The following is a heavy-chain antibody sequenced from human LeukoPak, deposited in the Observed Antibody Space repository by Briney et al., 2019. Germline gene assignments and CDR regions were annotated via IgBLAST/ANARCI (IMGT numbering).Heavy chain of an antibody. D-gene: IGHD3-22*01. Sequence: SETLSLTCTVSGGSISSYYWSWIRQPPGKGLEWIGNIYHSGSTYYNPSLKSRVTISVDTSKNQFSLKLSSVTAADTAVYYCARTTSGYYYSFDYWGQGTLVTVSS. CDR3: ARTTSGYYYSFDY. CDR2: IYHSGST. CDR1: GGSISSYY. V-gene: IGHV4-59*01. J-gene: IGHJ4*02.